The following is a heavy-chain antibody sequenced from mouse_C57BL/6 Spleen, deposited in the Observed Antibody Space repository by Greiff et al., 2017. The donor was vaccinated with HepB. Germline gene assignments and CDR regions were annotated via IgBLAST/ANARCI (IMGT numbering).Heavy chain of an antibody. V-gene: IGHV1-69*01. D-gene: IGHD1-1*01. J-gene: IGHJ2*01. CDR3: ARYYYDIVHFDY. CDR2: IDPSDSYT. CDR1: GYTFTSYW. Sequence: VQLQQPGAELVMPGASVKLSCKASGYTFTSYWMHWVKQRPGQGLEWIGEIDPSDSYTNYNQKFKGKSTLTVDKSSSTAYMQLSSLTYEDSAVYYSARYYYDIVHFDYWGQGTTLTVSS.